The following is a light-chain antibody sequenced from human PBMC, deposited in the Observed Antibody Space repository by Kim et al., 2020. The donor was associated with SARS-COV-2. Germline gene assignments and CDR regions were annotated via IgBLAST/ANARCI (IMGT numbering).Light chain of an antibody. J-gene: IGLJ2*01. CDR2: DVN. V-gene: IGLV2-11*03. Sequence: QPVTISCTGTSSDVGGYNYVSWYQQFPGNAPRLMIYDVNKRPSGVPYRFSASKSGNTASLTISGLQADDEADYYCCSYAGGYTQVAFGGGTQLTVL. CDR3: CSYAGGYTQVA. CDR1: SSDVGGYNY.